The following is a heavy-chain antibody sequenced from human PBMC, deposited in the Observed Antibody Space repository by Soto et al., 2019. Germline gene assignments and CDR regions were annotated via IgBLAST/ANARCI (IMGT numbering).Heavy chain of an antibody. V-gene: IGHV4-34*01. CDR3: ARAGIAARPSDY. Sequence: HSETLSLTCAVYGGSFSGYYWSWIRQPPGKGLEWIGEINHSGSTNYNPSLKSRVTISVDTSKNQFSLKLSSVTAADTAVYYCARAGIAARPSDYWGQGTLVTVSS. CDR2: INHSGST. J-gene: IGHJ4*02. D-gene: IGHD6-6*01. CDR1: GGSFSGYY.